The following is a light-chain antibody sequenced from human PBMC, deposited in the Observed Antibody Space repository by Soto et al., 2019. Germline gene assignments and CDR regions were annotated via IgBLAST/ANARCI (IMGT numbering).Light chain of an antibody. V-gene: IGKV1-5*01. CDR2: DVS. CDR1: QSVSSR. CDR3: QQYDNWPLIT. J-gene: IGKJ5*01. Sequence: DIQMTQSPSTLSASVGDRVTITCRASQSVSSRLAWYQQKPGKAPNLLIYDVSSLESGVPSRFSGSGSGTDFTLTISSLQSEDFAVYYCQQYDNWPLITCGQGTRLEIK.